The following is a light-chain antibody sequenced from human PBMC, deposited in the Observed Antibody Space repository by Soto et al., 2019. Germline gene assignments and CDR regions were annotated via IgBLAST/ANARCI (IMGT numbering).Light chain of an antibody. Sequence: TQSPASLSASVGDRVTITCRASDNIGSNLNWYQHQTGTAPKLLIYAASSLQGGVPSRFSGSGYGTQFTLTISGLQTEDFATYYCQQSYKILTFGGGTKVDIK. V-gene: IGKV1-39*01. J-gene: IGKJ4*02. CDR2: AAS. CDR3: QQSYKILT. CDR1: DNIGSN.